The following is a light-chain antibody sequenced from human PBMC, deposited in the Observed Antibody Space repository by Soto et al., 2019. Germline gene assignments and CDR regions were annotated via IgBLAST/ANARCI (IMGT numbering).Light chain of an antibody. CDR3: GAWDNSLSAAV. Sequence: QSVLTQPPSVSAAPGQKVTISCSGSSSNVGSNHVSWYQQFPGTAPKLLIYDTDKRPSGIPERFSGSKFGTSATLDITGLQTGDEADYYCGAWDNSLSAAVFGGGTQLTVL. J-gene: IGLJ2*01. CDR2: DTD. CDR1: SSNVGSNH. V-gene: IGLV1-51*01.